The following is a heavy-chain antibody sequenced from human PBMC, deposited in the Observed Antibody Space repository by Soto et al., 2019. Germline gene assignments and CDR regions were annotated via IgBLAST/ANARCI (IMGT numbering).Heavy chain of an antibody. V-gene: IGHV3-23*01. J-gene: IGHJ4*02. CDR2: ISGSGVST. CDR3: AKEYEYSSGWERTDY. D-gene: IGHD6-19*01. CDR1: GFTFSSYA. Sequence: EVQLLESGGGLVQPGGSLRLSCTASGFTFSSYAMSWVRQAPGKGLEWVSAISGSGVSTYYADSVKGRFTISRDNSKNTLYLQMNSLRAEDTAVYYCAKEYEYSSGWERTDYWGQGTLVTVSS.